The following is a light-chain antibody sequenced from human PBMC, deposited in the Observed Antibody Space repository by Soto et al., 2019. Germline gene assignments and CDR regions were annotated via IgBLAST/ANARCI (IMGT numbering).Light chain of an antibody. V-gene: IGLV1-51*01. Sequence: QSVLTQPPSVSAAPGQKVTISCSGSSSDIGNNLVSWYQQFPGTAPKVLIYDNNKRPSGIPDRFSGSKSGTSATLGITGLQTGDEADYYCGSWHTSLSAWVFGGGTKLTVL. J-gene: IGLJ3*02. CDR1: SSDIGNNL. CDR2: DNN. CDR3: GSWHTSLSAWV.